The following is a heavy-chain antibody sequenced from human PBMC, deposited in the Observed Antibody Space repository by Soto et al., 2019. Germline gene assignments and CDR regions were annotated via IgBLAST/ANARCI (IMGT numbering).Heavy chain of an antibody. CDR3: AREYTYGSNFFDC. CDR1: GGSISSAAYY. V-gene: IGHV4-31*03. Sequence: QVQLQESGPGLVKPSQTLSLSCTVSGGSISSAAYYWSWIRQHPGKGLEWIGYISHSGSTYYTPTLTSRVIISADTSKHQFSLNLTSVTAADTAVYYCAREYTYGSNFFDCWGQGALVTVSS. J-gene: IGHJ4*02. D-gene: IGHD5-18*01. CDR2: ISHSGST.